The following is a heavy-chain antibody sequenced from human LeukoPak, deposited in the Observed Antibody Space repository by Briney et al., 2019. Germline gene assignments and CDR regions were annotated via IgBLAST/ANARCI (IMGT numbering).Heavy chain of an antibody. Sequence: GESLKISGKGSGYSFISYWIGWVRHMPGKDLEWMRIIYPGDSDTRYRPTLQGQVTISADKSISTAYLQWSSLKASDTAIYYYTTHASVTGGMDVWGQGTTVTVSS. D-gene: IGHD1-14*01. CDR1: GYSFISYW. CDR3: TTHASVTGGMDV. CDR2: IYPGDSDT. J-gene: IGHJ6*02. V-gene: IGHV5-51*01.